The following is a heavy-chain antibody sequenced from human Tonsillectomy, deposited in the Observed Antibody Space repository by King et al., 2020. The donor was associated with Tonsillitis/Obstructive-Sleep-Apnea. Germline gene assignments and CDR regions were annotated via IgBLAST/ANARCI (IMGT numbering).Heavy chain of an antibody. J-gene: IGHJ3*02. Sequence: HVQLQESGPGLVKPSETLSLTCTVSGGSISSFYWSWIRQPPGKGLEWIGYRYYSGSTNYNPSLKSRVTISVDTSKNQFSLKLSSVTAADTAVYYCARRNYYDSSGYYLVAFDIWGQGTMVTVSS. CDR2: RYYSGST. V-gene: IGHV4-59*01. CDR1: GGSISSFY. CDR3: ARRNYYDSSGYYLVAFDI. D-gene: IGHD3-22*01.